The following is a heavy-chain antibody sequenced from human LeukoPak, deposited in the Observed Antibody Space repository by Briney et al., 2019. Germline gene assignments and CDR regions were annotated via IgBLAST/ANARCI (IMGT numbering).Heavy chain of an antibody. V-gene: IGHV5-51*01. CDR2: IYPGDSDT. CDR3: ARLLGVLWFGEGNFDY. CDR1: GYSFTSYW. D-gene: IGHD3-10*01. Sequence: GESLKISCKGSGYSFTSYWIGWVRQMPGKGLEWMGIIYPGDSDTRYSPSFQGQVTISADKSISTAYLQWSSLKASDTAMYYCARLLGVLWFGEGNFDYWAQGTLVTVPS. J-gene: IGHJ4*02.